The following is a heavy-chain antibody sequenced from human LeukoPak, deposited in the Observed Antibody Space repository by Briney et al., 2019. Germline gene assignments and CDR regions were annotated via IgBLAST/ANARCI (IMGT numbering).Heavy chain of an antibody. CDR2: ISGSDGST. D-gene: IGHD5-12*01. CDR1: GFSFSSYA. CDR3: ARDQLAYSGYDTLFDY. V-gene: IGHV3-23*01. J-gene: IGHJ4*02. Sequence: GGSLRLSCAASGFSFSSYAMSWVRQAPGKGLEWVSAISGSDGSTYYADSVKGRFTISRDNSKNTLYLQLNNLRPEDTAVYYCARDQLAYSGYDTLFDYWGQGSLVTVSS.